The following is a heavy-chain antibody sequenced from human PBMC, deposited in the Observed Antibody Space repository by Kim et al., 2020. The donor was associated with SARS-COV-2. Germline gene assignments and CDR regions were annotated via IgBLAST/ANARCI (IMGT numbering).Heavy chain of an antibody. J-gene: IGHJ5*02. D-gene: IGHD1-26*01. CDR1: GFTFSSYA. Sequence: GGSLRLSCAASGFTFSSYAMHWVRQAPGKGLEWVAVISYDGSNKYYADSVKGRFTISRDNSENTLYLQMNSLRAEDKAVYYCASAGSGRYFSWFDPWGQGTRVPVPS. CDR2: ISYDGSNK. V-gene: IGHV3-30-3*01. CDR3: ASAGSGRYFSWFDP.